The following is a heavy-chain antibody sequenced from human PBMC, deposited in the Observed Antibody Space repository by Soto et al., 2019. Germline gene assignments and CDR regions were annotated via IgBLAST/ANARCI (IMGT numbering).Heavy chain of an antibody. CDR3: ARDPGYSNGYN. V-gene: IGHV1-3*01. J-gene: IGHJ4*02. Sequence: QVQLVQSGAEVKKPGASVKVSCKASGYTFTSYAMHWVRQAPGQRLEWMGWINAGNGNTKYSPKFQGRVTITRDTSASTAYVELSSLRSEDTAVYYCARDPGYSNGYNSAQGALVTVSS. D-gene: IGHD5-18*01. CDR2: INAGNGNT. CDR1: GYTFTSYA.